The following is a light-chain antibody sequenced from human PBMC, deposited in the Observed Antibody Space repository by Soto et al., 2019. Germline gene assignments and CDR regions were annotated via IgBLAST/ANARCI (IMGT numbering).Light chain of an antibody. CDR1: RGISSY. Sequence: DIQLTQSPSFLSASVGDRVTITCRASRGISSYLAWYQQKPGKAPKLLIYAASTLQTGVPSRFSGSGSGTEFTLTISSLQPEDFATYYCQQLNSYLITFGQGTRLENK. CDR2: AAS. CDR3: QQLNSYLIT. V-gene: IGKV1-9*01. J-gene: IGKJ5*01.